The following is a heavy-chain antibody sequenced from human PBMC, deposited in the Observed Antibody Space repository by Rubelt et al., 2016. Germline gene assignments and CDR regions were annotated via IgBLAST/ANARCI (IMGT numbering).Heavy chain of an antibody. CDR2: ISSSSNTI. V-gene: IGHV3-48*01. CDR1: GFTFSSNS. CDR3: ARDSPNPYWYFDL. J-gene: IGHJ2*01. Sequence: GQLVESGGGLVQPGGSLRLSCAASGFTFSSNSMNWVRQAPGKGLEWVSYISSSSNTIYYADSVKGRFTISRDNAKDSLYLQMNSLRAEDTAVYYCARDSPNPYWYFDLWGRGTLVTVSS.